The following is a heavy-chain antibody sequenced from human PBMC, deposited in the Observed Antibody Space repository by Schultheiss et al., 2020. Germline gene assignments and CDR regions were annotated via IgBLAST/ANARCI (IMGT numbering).Heavy chain of an antibody. CDR2: IYYSGRT. CDR1: GGSISSYY. V-gene: IGHV4-59*12. Sequence: SETLSLTCTVSGGSISSYYWSWIRQPPGKGLEWIGFIYYSGRTSYNPSLKSRVTISVDRSKNQFSLKLSSVTAADTAVYYCARVVGATAIDYWGQGTLVTVSS. D-gene: IGHD1-26*01. J-gene: IGHJ4*02. CDR3: ARVVGATAIDY.